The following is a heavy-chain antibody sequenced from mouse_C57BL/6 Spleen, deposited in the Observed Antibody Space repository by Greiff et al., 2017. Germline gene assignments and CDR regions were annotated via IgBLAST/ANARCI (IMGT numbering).Heavy chain of an antibody. CDR3: ARGYGYYAMDY. Sequence: QVQLQQPGAELVQPGASVKMSCKASGYTFTSYWITWVKQWPGQGLEWIGDIYPGSGSTNYNEKFKRKATLTVDTSSSTDYMQLSSLTSEDSAVYYCARGYGYYAMDYWGQGTSVTVSS. CDR1: GYTFTSYW. V-gene: IGHV1-55*01. CDR2: IYPGSGST. J-gene: IGHJ4*01. D-gene: IGHD1-2*01.